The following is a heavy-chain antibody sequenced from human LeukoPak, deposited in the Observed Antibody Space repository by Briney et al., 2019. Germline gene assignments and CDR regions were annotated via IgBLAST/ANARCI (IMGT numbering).Heavy chain of an antibody. J-gene: IGHJ3*02. D-gene: IGHD3-22*01. CDR1: GFTFSSYA. CDR3: ARAADYYDSSGYHDAFDI. V-gene: IGHV3-30*04. Sequence: PGGSLRLSCAASGFTFSSYAMHWVRQAPGKGLEWVAVISFDGSNKYYADSVKGRFTISRDNSKNTLYLQMNSLRAEDTAVYYCARAADYYDSSGYHDAFDIWGQGTMVTVSS. CDR2: ISFDGSNK.